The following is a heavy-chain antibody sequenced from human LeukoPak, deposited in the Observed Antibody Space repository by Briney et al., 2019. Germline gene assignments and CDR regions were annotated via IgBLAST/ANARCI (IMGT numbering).Heavy chain of an antibody. Sequence: GGSLRLSCAASGFTFSSYAMHWVRQAPGKGLEWVAVIWHDGSNKHYAESVKGRFSISRDNSKSTLYLQMNSLRAEDTAVYYCARARGVSTGYRPIDYWGQGTLVTVSS. CDR3: ARARGVSTGYRPIDY. CDR2: IWHDGSNK. V-gene: IGHV3-33*08. D-gene: IGHD3-22*01. CDR1: GFTFSSYA. J-gene: IGHJ4*02.